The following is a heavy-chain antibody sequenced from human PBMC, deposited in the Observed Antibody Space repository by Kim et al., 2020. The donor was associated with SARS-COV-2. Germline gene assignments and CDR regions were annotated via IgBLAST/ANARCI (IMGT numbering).Heavy chain of an antibody. Sequence: GYSFTSYALHWVRQAPGQRLEWMGWINSVNDNAKYSQKFQGRVTITRDTSAKIVYMELSSLRSEDTAVYYCARTYCSGDICYSGVSLDIGGQGTLVTVPS. D-gene: IGHD2-15*01. V-gene: IGHV1-3*04. CDR2: INSVNDNA. CDR3: ARTYCSGDICYSGVSLDI. J-gene: IGHJ3*02. CDR1: GYSFTSYA.